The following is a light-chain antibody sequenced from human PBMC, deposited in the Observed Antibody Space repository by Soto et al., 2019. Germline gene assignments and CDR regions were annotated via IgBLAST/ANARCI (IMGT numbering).Light chain of an antibody. CDR1: HGISSY. CDR3: QHYYSYPRT. Sequence: AIRMTQSPSSLSASTGDRVTITCRASHGISSYLAWYQQKPGKAHKLLIYAASTLQSGVPSRFSGSGSGTDFTLTIRCLQSEDFATYYCQHYYSYPRTFGQGTKVEIK. J-gene: IGKJ1*01. CDR2: AAS. V-gene: IGKV1-8*01.